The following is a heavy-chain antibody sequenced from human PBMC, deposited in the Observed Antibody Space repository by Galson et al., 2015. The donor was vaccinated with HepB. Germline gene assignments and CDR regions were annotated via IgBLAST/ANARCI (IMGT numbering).Heavy chain of an antibody. J-gene: IGHJ3*02. V-gene: IGHV3-23*01. CDR3: AKDPSPDYQLLLSVAFDI. D-gene: IGHD2-2*01. CDR1: GFTFSSYA. CDR2: ISGSGGST. Sequence: LRLSCAASGFTFSSYAMSWVRQAPGKGLEWVSAISGSGGSTYYADSVKGRFTISRDNSKNTLYLQMNSLRAEDTAVYYCAKDPSPDYQLLLSVAFDIWGQGTMVTVSS.